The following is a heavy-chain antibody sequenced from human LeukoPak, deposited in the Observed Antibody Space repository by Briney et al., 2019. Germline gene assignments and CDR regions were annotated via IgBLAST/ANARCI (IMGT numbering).Heavy chain of an antibody. Sequence: GGSLRLSCTASGFTFGDYAMSWVRQAPGKGLEWVGFIRSKAYGGTTEYAASVKGRFTISRDDSKSIAYLQMNSLKTEDTAVYYCTRAAMTTVTSILGYWGQGTLVTVSS. J-gene: IGHJ4*02. CDR3: TRAAMTTVTSILGY. D-gene: IGHD4-17*01. V-gene: IGHV3-49*04. CDR2: IRSKAYGGTT. CDR1: GFTFGDYA.